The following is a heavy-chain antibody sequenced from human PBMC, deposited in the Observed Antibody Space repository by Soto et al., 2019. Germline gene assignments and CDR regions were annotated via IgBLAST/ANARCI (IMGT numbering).Heavy chain of an antibody. J-gene: IGHJ6*02. V-gene: IGHV4-30-4*01. CDR3: ARFGLYYYDSSGYKLGYYYGMDV. Sequence: SETLSLTCTVSGGSISSGDYYWSWIRQPPGKGLEWIGYIYYSGSTYYNPSLKSRVTISVDTSKNQFSLKLSSVTAADTAVYYCARFGLYYYDSSGYKLGYYYGMDVWGQGTTVTVSS. CDR1: GGSISSGDYY. CDR2: IYYSGST. D-gene: IGHD3-22*01.